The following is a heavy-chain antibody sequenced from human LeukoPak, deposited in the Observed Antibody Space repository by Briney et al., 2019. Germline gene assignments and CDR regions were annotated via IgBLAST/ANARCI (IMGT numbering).Heavy chain of an antibody. CDR3: ARYDSRGHYLNAFDI. Sequence: SETLSLTCTVSGGSISSSSYYWGWIRQPPGKGLEWIGSIYYSGSTYYNPSLKSRVTISVDMSKNQSSLRLSSVTAADTAVYYCARYDSRGHYLNAFDIWGQGTMVTVSS. D-gene: IGHD3-22*01. J-gene: IGHJ3*02. CDR1: GGSISSSSYY. V-gene: IGHV4-39*07. CDR2: IYYSGST.